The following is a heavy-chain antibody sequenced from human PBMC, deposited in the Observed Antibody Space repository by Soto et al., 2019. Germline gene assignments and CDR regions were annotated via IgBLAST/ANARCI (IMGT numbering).Heavy chain of an antibody. D-gene: IGHD2-15*01. Sequence: QVQLVQSGAEVKKPGASVKVSCKASGYTFTSYGISWVRQAPGQGLEWMGWISAYNGNTNYAQKLQGRVTMTTDTATSTAYMELRSLRSDDTAVYYCAREGLYCSGGSCPLPNYFDYWVQGTLVTVSS. CDR3: AREGLYCSGGSCPLPNYFDY. J-gene: IGHJ4*02. CDR2: ISAYNGNT. CDR1: GYTFTSYG. V-gene: IGHV1-18*01.